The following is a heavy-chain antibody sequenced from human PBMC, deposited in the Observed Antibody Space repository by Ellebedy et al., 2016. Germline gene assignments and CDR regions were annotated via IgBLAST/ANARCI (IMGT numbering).Heavy chain of an antibody. J-gene: IGHJ4*02. D-gene: IGHD4-23*01. Sequence: GGSLRLXCAASGFTFSSYSMNWVRQAPGKGLEWVSSISSSSSYIYYADSVKGRFTISRDNAKNSLYLQMNSLRAEDTAVYYCARDRPYGGNFDYWGQGTLVTVSS. V-gene: IGHV3-21*01. CDR3: ARDRPYGGNFDY. CDR1: GFTFSSYS. CDR2: ISSSSSYI.